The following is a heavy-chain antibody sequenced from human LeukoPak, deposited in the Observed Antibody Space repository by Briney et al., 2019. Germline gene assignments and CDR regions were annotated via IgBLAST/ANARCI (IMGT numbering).Heavy chain of an antibody. D-gene: IGHD3-22*01. CDR1: GFTFSSYG. J-gene: IGHJ4*02. V-gene: IGHV3-30*02. CDR3: AKTMSPYYYDSSGF. Sequence: GGSLRLSCAASGFTFSSYGMHWVRQAPGKGLEWVAFIRYSRSNKYYADSVKGRFTISRDNSKNTLYLQMNSLRAEDTAVYYCAKTMSPYYYDSSGFWGQGTLVTVSS. CDR2: IRYSRSNK.